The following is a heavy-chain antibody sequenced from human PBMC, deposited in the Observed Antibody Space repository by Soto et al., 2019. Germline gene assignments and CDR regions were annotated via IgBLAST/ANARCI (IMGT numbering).Heavy chain of an antibody. CDR3: ATLPRLDGMDV. Sequence: TLSLTCAVSGYSISSGHSWGWIRQPPGKGLEWIGSIFHTGSTYYNPSLKSRVTLSVDTSKNQFSLKLSSVTAADTAVYFCATLPRLDGMDVWGQGTTVTVSS. CDR1: GYSISSGHS. CDR2: IFHTGST. J-gene: IGHJ6*02. D-gene: IGHD6-25*01. V-gene: IGHV4-38-2*01.